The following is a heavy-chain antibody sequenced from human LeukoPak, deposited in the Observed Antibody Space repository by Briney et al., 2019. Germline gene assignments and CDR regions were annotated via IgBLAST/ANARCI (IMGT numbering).Heavy chain of an antibody. Sequence: SETLSLTCTVSGYSISSGYYWGWIRQPPGKGLEWIGSIYHSGSTYYNPSLKSRVTISVDTSKNQFSLKLSSVTAADTAVYYCAREERLRQYYYYYYMDVWGKGTTVTVSS. J-gene: IGHJ6*03. CDR2: IYHSGST. CDR3: AREERLRQYYYYYYMDV. V-gene: IGHV4-38-2*02. CDR1: GYSISSGYY. D-gene: IGHD1-26*01.